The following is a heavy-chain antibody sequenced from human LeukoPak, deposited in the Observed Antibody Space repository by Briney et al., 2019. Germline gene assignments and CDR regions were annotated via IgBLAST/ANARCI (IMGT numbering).Heavy chain of an antibody. Sequence: PGGSLRLSCVASGFSLSSYNMNWVRQAPGEGLEWVSSISTSSYYIYYTDSVRGRFIISRDNTRNSLYLQMNSLRAEDTAVYYCARDPPLVSGPVHYYYYMDVWGKGTTVTVSS. J-gene: IGHJ6*03. D-gene: IGHD5/OR15-5a*01. V-gene: IGHV3-21*01. CDR3: ARDPPLVSGPVHYYYYMDV. CDR2: ISTSSYYI. CDR1: GFSLSSYN.